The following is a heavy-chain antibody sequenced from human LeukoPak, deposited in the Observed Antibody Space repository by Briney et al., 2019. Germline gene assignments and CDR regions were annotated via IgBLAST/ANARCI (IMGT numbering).Heavy chain of an antibody. CDR3: AKGVASDYVWEAYYFDF. Sequence: HPGGSLRLSCAASGFIFSNYTMGWVRQAPGKGLAWVSSISGSGLSTYFADSVKGRFTISRDNSKNTLSLQMNSLRAEDTALYYCAKGVASDYVWEAYYFDFWGQGTLVTVSS. CDR2: ISGSGLST. CDR1: GFIFSNYT. J-gene: IGHJ4*02. D-gene: IGHD3-16*01. V-gene: IGHV3-23*01.